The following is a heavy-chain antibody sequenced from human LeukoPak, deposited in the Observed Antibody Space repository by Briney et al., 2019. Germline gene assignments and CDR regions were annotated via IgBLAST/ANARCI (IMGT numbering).Heavy chain of an antibody. CDR1: GGSISSSNW. CDR2: IYHSGST. Sequence: SGTLSLTCAVSGGSISSSNWWSWVRQPPGKGLEWIGEIYHSGSTNYNPSLKGRVTISVDKSKNQFSLKLSSVTAADTAVYYCASGIAAAACDYWGQGTLVTVSS. CDR3: ASGIAAAACDY. V-gene: IGHV4-4*02. D-gene: IGHD6-13*01. J-gene: IGHJ4*02.